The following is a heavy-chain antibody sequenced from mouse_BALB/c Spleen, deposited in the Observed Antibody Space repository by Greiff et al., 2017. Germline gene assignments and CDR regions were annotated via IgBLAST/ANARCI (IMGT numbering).Heavy chain of an antibody. CDR1: GYSITSDYA. Sequence: VQLKESGPGLVKPSQSLSLTCTVTGYSITSDYAWNWIRQFPGNKLEWMGYISYSGSTSYNPSLKSRISITRDTSKNQFFLQLNYVTTEDTATYYCARGDGYWFAYWGQGTLVTVSA. V-gene: IGHV3-2*02. CDR3: ARGDGYWFAY. D-gene: IGHD2-3*01. J-gene: IGHJ3*01. CDR2: ISYSGST.